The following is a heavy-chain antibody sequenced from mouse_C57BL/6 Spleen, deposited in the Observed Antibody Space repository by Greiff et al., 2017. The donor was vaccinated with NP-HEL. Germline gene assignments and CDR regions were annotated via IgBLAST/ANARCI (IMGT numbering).Heavy chain of an antibody. CDR2: IYPRDGST. CDR3: ANGYFWYFDV. V-gene: IGHV1-85*01. D-gene: IGHD2-3*01. CDR1: GYTFTSYD. Sequence: QVQLKESGPELVKPGASVKLSCKASGYTFTSYDINWVKQRPGQGLEWIGWIYPRDGSTKYNEKFKGKATLTVDTSSSTAYMELHSLTSEDSAVYFCANGYFWYFDVWGTGTTVTVSS. J-gene: IGHJ1*03.